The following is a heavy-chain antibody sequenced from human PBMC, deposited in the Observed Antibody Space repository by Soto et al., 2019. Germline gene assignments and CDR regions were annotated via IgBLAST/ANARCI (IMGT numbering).Heavy chain of an antibody. J-gene: IGHJ4*02. V-gene: IGHV3-21*01. CDR3: ARDRNTAFDY. CDR2: ISSSSSYI. D-gene: IGHD4-17*01. CDR1: GFTFSSYS. Sequence: PGGSLRLSCAASGFTFSSYSMNWVRQAPGKGLEWVSSISSSSSYIYYADSVEGRFTISRDNAKNSLYLQMNSLRAEDTAVYYCARDRNTAFDYWGQGTLVTVSS.